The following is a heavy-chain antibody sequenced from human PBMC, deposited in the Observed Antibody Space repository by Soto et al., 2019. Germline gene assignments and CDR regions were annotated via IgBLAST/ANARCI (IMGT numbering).Heavy chain of an antibody. CDR1: GGSFSGYY. CDR2: INHSGST. Sequence: SETLSLTCAVYGGSFSGYYCSWIRQPPGKGLEWIGEINHSGSTNYTPSLKSRVTISVDTSKNQFSLKLSSVTAADTAVYYCARGRGGEAYDILTGYYYYFDYWGQGTLVTVSS. D-gene: IGHD3-9*01. CDR3: ARGRGGEAYDILTGYYYYFDY. J-gene: IGHJ4*02. V-gene: IGHV4-34*01.